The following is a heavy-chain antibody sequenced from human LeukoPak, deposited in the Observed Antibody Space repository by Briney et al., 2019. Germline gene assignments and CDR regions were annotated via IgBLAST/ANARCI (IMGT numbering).Heavy chain of an antibody. CDR3: ARIRESLGLGAFDI. J-gene: IGHJ3*02. CDR1: GFSFSNYW. CDR2: INSDGSTT. V-gene: IGHV3-74*03. D-gene: IGHD7-27*01. Sequence: PGGFLRLSCAASGFSFSNYWMCWVRQAPGKGLVCVSRINSDGSTTTYADSVKGRFTISRDNAKNTLYLQMNNLRAEDSALYYCARIRESLGLGAFDIWGQGTMVTVSS.